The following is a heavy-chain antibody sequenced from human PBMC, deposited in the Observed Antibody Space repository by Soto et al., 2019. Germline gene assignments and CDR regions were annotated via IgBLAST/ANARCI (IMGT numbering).Heavy chain of an antibody. CDR1: GYTFTSYD. CDR3: ARGREDIVVVVAATEGYYYYYMDV. CDR2: MNPNSGNT. D-gene: IGHD2-15*01. V-gene: IGHV1-8*01. Sequence: ASVKVSCKASGYTFTSYDINWVRQATGQGLEWMGWMNPNSGNTGYAQKFQGRVTMTRNTSISTAYMELSSLRSEDTAVYYCARGREDIVVVVAATEGYYYYYMDVWGKGTTVTVS. J-gene: IGHJ6*03.